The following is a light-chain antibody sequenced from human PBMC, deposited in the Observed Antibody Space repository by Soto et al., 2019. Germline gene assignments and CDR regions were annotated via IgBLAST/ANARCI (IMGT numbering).Light chain of an antibody. J-gene: IGKJ5*01. CDR2: GAS. CDR1: QSVRSN. V-gene: IGKV3-15*01. CDR3: QQRSSWPIT. Sequence: IDMTHSPATLSVSPCLRRTLSYRASQSVRSNLAWYQQKPGQAPSLVIHGASTRATGIPARFSGSGSVTEFTLTISSLQSEDFAVYYCQQRSSWPITFGQGTRLEIK.